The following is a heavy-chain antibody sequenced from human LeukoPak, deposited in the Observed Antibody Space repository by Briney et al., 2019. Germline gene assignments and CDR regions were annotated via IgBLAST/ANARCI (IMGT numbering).Heavy chain of an antibody. Sequence: GGSLRLSCAASGFTFSSYSMNWVRQAPGKGPEWVSSISSSSSYIYYADSVKGRFTISRDNAKNSLYLQMNSLRAEDTAVYYCARESRENVVVPAADAFDIWGQGTMVTVSS. J-gene: IGHJ3*02. CDR2: ISSSSSYI. D-gene: IGHD2-2*01. CDR3: ARESRENVVVPAADAFDI. V-gene: IGHV3-21*01. CDR1: GFTFSSYS.